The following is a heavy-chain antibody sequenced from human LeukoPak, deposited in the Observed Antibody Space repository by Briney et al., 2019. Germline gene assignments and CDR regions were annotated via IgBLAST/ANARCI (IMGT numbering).Heavy chain of an antibody. CDR1: GFTFSSYT. Sequence: GGSLRLSCAASGFTFSSYTMSWVRQAPGKGLEWVSAISGSGGSTYYADSVKGRFTISRDNSKNTLYLQMNSLRAEDTAVYYCAKDAATYYDSSGYYFGYFDYWGQGTLVTVSS. CDR2: ISGSGGST. J-gene: IGHJ4*02. V-gene: IGHV3-23*01. D-gene: IGHD3-22*01. CDR3: AKDAATYYDSSGYYFGYFDY.